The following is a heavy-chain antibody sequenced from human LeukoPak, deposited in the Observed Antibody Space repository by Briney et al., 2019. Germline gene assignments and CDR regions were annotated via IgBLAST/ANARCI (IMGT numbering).Heavy chain of an antibody. D-gene: IGHD3/OR15-3a*01. CDR1: GGSISSSNYY. Sequence: PSETLSLTCTVSGGSISSSNYYWGWIRQPPWKGLEWIGSIYHSGSTTYYPSLKSRVTISVDTSKNQFSLKLNSVTAADTAVYYCARRYVSDLWTGYRARYFDYWGQGALVTVSS. CDR3: ARRYVSDLWTGYRARYFDY. J-gene: IGHJ4*02. CDR2: IYHSGST. V-gene: IGHV4-39*01.